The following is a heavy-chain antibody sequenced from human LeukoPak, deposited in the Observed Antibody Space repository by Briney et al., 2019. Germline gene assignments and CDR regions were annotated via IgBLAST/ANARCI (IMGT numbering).Heavy chain of an antibody. J-gene: IGHJ4*02. D-gene: IGHD6-13*01. CDR3: ARARRDHRRKNIAAAGFDY. CDR2: MNPNSGNT. V-gene: IGHV1-8*03. CDR1: GYTFTSYD. Sequence: ASVKVSCKASGYTFTSYDINWVRQATGQGLEWMGWMNPNSGNTGYAQKFQGRVTITRNTSIRTAYMELSSLRSEDTAVYYCARARRDHRRKNIAAAGFDYWGQGTLVTVSS.